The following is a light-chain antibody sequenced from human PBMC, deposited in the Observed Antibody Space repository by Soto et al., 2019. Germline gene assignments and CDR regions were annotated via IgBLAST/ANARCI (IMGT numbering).Light chain of an antibody. Sequence: EIVLTQSPATLSLSPGERATLSCRASQSVSSYLTWYQQKPGQAPRLLIYDASQKATDIPARFSGSGSGTDFTLTISSLEPEDFAVYYCQQRSNWPWTFGQGTNVEIK. CDR1: QSVSSY. J-gene: IGKJ1*01. CDR2: DAS. CDR3: QQRSNWPWT. V-gene: IGKV3-11*01.